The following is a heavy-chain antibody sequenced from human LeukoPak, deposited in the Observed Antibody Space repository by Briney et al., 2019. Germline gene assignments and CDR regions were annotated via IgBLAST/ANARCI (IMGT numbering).Heavy chain of an antibody. V-gene: IGHV4-39*07. CDR1: GGSISSSSYY. Sequence: SETLFLTCTVSGGSISSSSYYWGWIRQPPGKGLEWIGSIYYSGSTYYNPSLKSRVTISVDTSKNQFSLKLSSVTAADTAVYYCASLGAYDFWSGYSLRHAFDIWGQGTMVSVSS. J-gene: IGHJ3*02. CDR3: ASLGAYDFWSGYSLRHAFDI. D-gene: IGHD3-3*01. CDR2: IYYSGST.